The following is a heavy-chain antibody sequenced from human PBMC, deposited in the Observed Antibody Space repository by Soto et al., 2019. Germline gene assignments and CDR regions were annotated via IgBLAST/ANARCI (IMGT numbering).Heavy chain of an antibody. CDR1: GFTFSNAW. V-gene: IGHV3-15*01. CDR3: TTFLYYYGSGSYSHFDY. Sequence: GGSLRLSCAASGFTFSNAWMSWVRQAPGKGLEWVGRIKSKTDGGTTDYAAPVKGRFTISRDDSKNTLYLQMNSLKTEDTAVYYCTTFLYYYGSGSYSHFDYWGQGTLVTVSS. D-gene: IGHD3-10*01. J-gene: IGHJ4*02. CDR2: IKSKTDGGTT.